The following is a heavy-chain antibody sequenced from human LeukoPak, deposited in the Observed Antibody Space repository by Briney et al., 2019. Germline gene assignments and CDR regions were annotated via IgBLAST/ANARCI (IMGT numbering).Heavy chain of an antibody. CDR1: GYTFTNYG. J-gene: IGHJ4*02. CDR2: ISVYNGNT. Sequence: ASVKVSCKASGYTFTNYGISWVRQAPGQGLEWMGWISVYNGNTNYAQKLQGRITMTTDTSTSTAYMELRSLRSDDTAVYYCARDEGLYSSSWYGSDYWGQGTLVTVSS. CDR3: ARDEGLYSSSWYGSDY. D-gene: IGHD6-13*01. V-gene: IGHV1-18*01.